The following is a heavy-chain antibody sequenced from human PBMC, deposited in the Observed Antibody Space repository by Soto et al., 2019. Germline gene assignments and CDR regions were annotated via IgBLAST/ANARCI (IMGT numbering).Heavy chain of an antibody. D-gene: IGHD3-22*01. J-gene: IGHJ5*02. CDR3: VRDQDSRGYSVFNL. CDR2: ISNDGTGT. V-gene: IGHV3-74*01. CDR1: GFSFNSFF. Sequence: EVQLVESGGGSVQPEGSLRLSCEASGFSFNSFFMHWVRQRPGKGLEWVSRISNDGTGTTYADSVQGRFTVSRDNSKTTVYLRMNRLRPEDTAVYFCVRDQDSRGYSVFNLWGQGTQVIVSS.